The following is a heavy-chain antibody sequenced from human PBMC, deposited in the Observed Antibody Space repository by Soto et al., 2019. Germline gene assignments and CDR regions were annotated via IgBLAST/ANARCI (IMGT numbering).Heavy chain of an antibody. J-gene: IGHJ6*04. CDR2: IVVGSGNT. CDR3: AAGYCSGGSCYPRYYYGMDV. CDR1: GFTFSSSA. Sequence: SVKVSCKASGFTFSSSAVQWARQARGQRLEWIGWIVVGSGNTNYAQKFQERVAITRDMSTSTAYMELRSLRSEDTAVYYCAAGYCSGGSCYPRYYYGMDVWVKGTTVTVSS. D-gene: IGHD2-15*01. V-gene: IGHV1-58*01.